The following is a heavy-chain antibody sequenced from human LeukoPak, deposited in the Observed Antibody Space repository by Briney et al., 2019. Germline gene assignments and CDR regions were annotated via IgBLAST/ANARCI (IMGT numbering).Heavy chain of an antibody. J-gene: IGHJ4*02. Sequence: PGGSLRLSCAASGFTFTSYGMTGVRQAQGKGREGVANIKKDGSVKYYVDSVKGGFTISRDDAKNSLYLQMNSLRAEDTALYYCVRDRRYCGSTNCVGLFDNWGQGTLVTVSS. V-gene: IGHV3-7*01. CDR3: VRDRRYCGSTNCVGLFDN. CDR2: IKKDGSVK. CDR1: GFTFTSYG. D-gene: IGHD2-2*01.